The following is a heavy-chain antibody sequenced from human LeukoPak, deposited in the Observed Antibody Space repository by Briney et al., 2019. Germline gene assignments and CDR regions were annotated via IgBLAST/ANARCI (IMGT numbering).Heavy chain of an antibody. CDR3: ARENSGSYREFDY. J-gene: IGHJ4*02. CDR2: IYTSGST. Sequence: SETLSLTCTVSGGSTSSYYWSWIRQPAGKGLEWIGRIYTSGSTNYNASLKSRVSMSVDTSKNQFSLKLSSVTAADTAVFYCARENSGSYREFDYWGQGTLVTVSS. CDR1: GGSTSSYY. D-gene: IGHD1-26*01. V-gene: IGHV4-4*07.